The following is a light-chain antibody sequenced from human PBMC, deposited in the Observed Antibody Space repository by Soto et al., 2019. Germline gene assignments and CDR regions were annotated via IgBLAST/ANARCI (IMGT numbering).Light chain of an antibody. CDR3: AAWDDSLNAFL. CDR1: SSNIGNNA. J-gene: IGLJ2*01. Sequence: QSVLTQPPSVSEAPRQRVTISCSGSSSNIGNNAVNWYHQLPGKAPKLLIYYDDLLPSGVSDRFSGSKSGTSASLAISGLQSEDEADYFCAAWDDSLNAFLFGGGTKLTVL. CDR2: YDD. V-gene: IGLV1-36*01.